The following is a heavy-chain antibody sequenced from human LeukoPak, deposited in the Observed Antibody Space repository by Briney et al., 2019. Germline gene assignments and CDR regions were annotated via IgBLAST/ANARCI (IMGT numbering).Heavy chain of an antibody. J-gene: IGHJ4*02. CDR1: GGSFSGYY. V-gene: IGHV4-34*01. CDR2: INHSGST. D-gene: IGHD3-10*01. CDR3: APYGSGTYWGRVY. Sequence: SETLSLTCAVYGGSFSGYYCSWIRQPPGKGLEWIGEINHSGSTNYNPSLKSRVTISVDTSKNQFSLKLSSVTAADTAVYYCAPYGSGTYWGRVYWGQGTLVTVSS.